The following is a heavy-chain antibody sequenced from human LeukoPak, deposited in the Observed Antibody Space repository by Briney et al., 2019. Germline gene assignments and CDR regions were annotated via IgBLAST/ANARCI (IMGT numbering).Heavy chain of an antibody. Sequence: SETLSLTCAVSGYSISSGYYWGWIRQPPGKGLEWIGSTYHTGSTYYNPSLQSRVTISLDSPKNQFSLKLTSVTAADTAVYHCASGGTAVVMALTYYFDTWGQGTPVTVSS. CDR3: ASGGTAVVMALTYYFDT. V-gene: IGHV4-38-2*01. J-gene: IGHJ4*02. D-gene: IGHD3-22*01. CDR1: GYSISSGYY. CDR2: TYHTGST.